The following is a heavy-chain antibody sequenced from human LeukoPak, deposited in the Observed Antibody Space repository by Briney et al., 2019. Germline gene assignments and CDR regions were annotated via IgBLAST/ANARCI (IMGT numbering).Heavy chain of an antibody. V-gene: IGHV3-23*01. D-gene: IGHD6-19*01. CDR3: AKDLNSIRVAVATPGTFDY. CDR2: IHGNGDNT. J-gene: IGHJ4*02. Sequence: QPGGSLRLSCAASGFSFSIYWMSWVRQAPGKGLEWVSGIHGNGDNTYYADSVKGRFTISRDNSKNTLYLQMSSLRVEDTAVYYCAKDLNSIRVAVATPGTFDYWGQGTLVTVSS. CDR1: GFSFSIYW.